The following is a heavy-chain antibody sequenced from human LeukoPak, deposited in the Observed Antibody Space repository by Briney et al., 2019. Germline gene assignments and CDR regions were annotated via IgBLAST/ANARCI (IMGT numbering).Heavy chain of an antibody. CDR1: GFTVSSNY. CDR2: IYSGGST. CDR3: AREAGSSWYVFDY. V-gene: IGHV3-53*01. D-gene: IGHD6-13*01. J-gene: IGHJ4*02. Sequence: GGSLRLSCAASGFTVSSNYMSWVRQAPGKGLEWVSVIYSGGSTYYADSVKGRFTISRDNSKNTLYLRMNSLRAKDTAVYYCAREAGSSWYVFDYWGQGTLVTVSS.